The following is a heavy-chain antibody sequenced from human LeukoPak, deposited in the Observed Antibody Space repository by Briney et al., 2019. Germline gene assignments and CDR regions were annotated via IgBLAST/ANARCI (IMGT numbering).Heavy chain of an antibody. CDR1: GFTFSSYE. Sequence: PGGSLRLSCAASGFTFSSYEMNWVRQAPGKGLEWVSYVSNSGNSIYYADPVKGRFTISRDNAKNSLYLQMNSLRAEDTAVYYCAKDQNVVVPAASRWGQGTLVTVSS. V-gene: IGHV3-48*03. CDR3: AKDQNVVVPAASR. D-gene: IGHD2-2*01. J-gene: IGHJ4*02. CDR2: VSNSGNSI.